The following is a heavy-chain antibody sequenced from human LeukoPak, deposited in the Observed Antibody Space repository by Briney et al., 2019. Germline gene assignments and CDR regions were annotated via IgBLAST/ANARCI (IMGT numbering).Heavy chain of an antibody. CDR2: INPNSGGT. Sequence: GASVKVSCKASGYTFTSYDINWVRQATGQGLEWMGRINPNSGGTNYAQKFQGRVTMTRDTSISTAYMELSRLRSDDTAVYYCARDICGGDCYYFDYWGQGTLVTVSS. V-gene: IGHV1-2*06. J-gene: IGHJ4*02. CDR3: ARDICGGDCYYFDY. D-gene: IGHD2-21*02. CDR1: GYTFTSYD.